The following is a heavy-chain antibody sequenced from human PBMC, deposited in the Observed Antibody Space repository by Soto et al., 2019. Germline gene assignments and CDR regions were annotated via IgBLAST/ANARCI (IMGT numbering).Heavy chain of an antibody. Sequence: EVQLVESGGGLVQPGGSLRLSCAGSGFTLSDHYIDWVRQAPGKGLEWVSVIYSGGSTYYGDSVKGRFTISTDNSKNTLYLQMNSLRAEDTAVYYCARDYYGDYTHWGQGTLVTVSS. CDR1: GFTLSDHY. V-gene: IGHV3-66*01. D-gene: IGHD4-17*01. J-gene: IGHJ4*02. CDR2: IYSGGST. CDR3: ARDYYGDYTH.